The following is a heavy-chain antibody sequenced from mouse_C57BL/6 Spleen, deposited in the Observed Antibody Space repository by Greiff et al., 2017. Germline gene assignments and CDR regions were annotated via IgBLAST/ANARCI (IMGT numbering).Heavy chain of an antibody. V-gene: IGHV5-17*01. J-gene: IGHJ2*01. CDR2: ISSGSSTI. D-gene: IGHD1-1*01. CDR3: ARSGYGTFDY. CDR1: GFTFSDYG. Sequence: EVHLVESGGGLVKPGGSLKLSCAASGFTFSDYGMHWVRQAPEKGLEWVAYISSGSSTIYYADTVKGRFTISRDNAKNTLFLQMTSLRSEDTAMYYCARSGYGTFDYWGQGTTLTVSS.